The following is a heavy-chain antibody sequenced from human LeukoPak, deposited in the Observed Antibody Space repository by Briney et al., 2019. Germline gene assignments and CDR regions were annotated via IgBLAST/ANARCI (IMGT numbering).Heavy chain of an antibody. CDR1: GYTFTSYY. CDR3: AKVHTDEHYLDY. J-gene: IGHJ4*02. D-gene: IGHD2-2*02. V-gene: IGHV1-46*01. CDR2: INPSGGST. Sequence: ASVKVSCKASGYTFTSYYMHWVRQAPGQGLEWMGIINPSGGSTSYAQKFQGRVTMTRDTSTSTVYMELSSLRSEDTAVYYCAKVHTDEHYLDYWGQGTLVTVSS.